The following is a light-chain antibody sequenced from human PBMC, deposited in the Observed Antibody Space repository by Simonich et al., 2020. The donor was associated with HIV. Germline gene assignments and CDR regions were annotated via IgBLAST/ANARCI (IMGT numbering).Light chain of an antibody. V-gene: IGKV4-1*01. J-gene: IGKJ1*01. Sequence: DIVMTQSPDSLAVSLGERATINCKSSRNILYSSNNKNYLAWYQQKPGQPPKLLIYWASTRESGVPDRFRASGSGTDFTLTISSLQAEDVAVYSCQQYYSTPPTFGQGTKVEIK. CDR2: WAS. CDR3: QQYYSTPPT. CDR1: RNILYSSNNKNY.